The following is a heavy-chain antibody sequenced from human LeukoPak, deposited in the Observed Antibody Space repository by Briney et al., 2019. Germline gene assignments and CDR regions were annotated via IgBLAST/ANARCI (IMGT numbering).Heavy chain of an antibody. CDR3: ARDGGSYYFDY. Sequence: GGSLRLSCEGSGFTFSNYWMGWVRQAPGKGLQWVANIKTDGSEKYYVDSVKGRFTISRDNAKNSLYLQMNSLRAEDTAVYYCARDGGSYYFDYWGQGTLVTVSS. J-gene: IGHJ4*02. CDR1: GFTFSNYW. CDR2: IKTDGSEK. V-gene: IGHV3-7*03. D-gene: IGHD3-16*01.